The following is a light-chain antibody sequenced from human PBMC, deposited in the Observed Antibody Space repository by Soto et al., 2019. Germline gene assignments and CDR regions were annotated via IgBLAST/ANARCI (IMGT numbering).Light chain of an antibody. J-gene: IGKJ1*01. CDR1: QSVSSL. CDR3: QQYNNWWT. Sequence: EIVMTQSPATLSVSPGERATLSFRASQSVSSLLAWYQQKPGQAPRLLIYGASTRATGIPARFSGSGSGTEFTLTISSLQSEDFAVYYCQQYNNWWTFGQGTKVDNK. V-gene: IGKV3-15*01. CDR2: GAS.